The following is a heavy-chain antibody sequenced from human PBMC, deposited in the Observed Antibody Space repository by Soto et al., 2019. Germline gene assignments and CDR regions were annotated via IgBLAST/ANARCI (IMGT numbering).Heavy chain of an antibody. CDR1: GGSISSYY. J-gene: IGHJ4*02. D-gene: IGHD6-19*01. V-gene: IGHV4-59*08. CDR2: IYYSGST. Sequence: SETLSLTCTVSGGSISSYYWSWIRQPPGKGLEWIGYIYYSGSTNYNPSLKSRVTISVDTSKNQFSLKLSSVTAADTAVYYCARHQGIAVAGYFDYWGQGTLVTVSS. CDR3: ARHQGIAVAGYFDY.